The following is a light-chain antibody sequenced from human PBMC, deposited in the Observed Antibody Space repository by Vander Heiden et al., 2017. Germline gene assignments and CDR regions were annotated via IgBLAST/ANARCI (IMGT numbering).Light chain of an antibody. CDR1: ESVSKN. J-gene: IGKJ4*01. CDR3: QQYNNRSPLS. CDR2: GVS. V-gene: IGKV3-15*01. Sequence: ETVMTQSPATLSVSPGQRATLSCRASESVSKNLAWYQHKPGQAPRLLIYGVSTRATGIPGRFSGSGSGTEFTLTISSLQSEDFAVYYCQQYNNRSPLSFGGGTKVEIK.